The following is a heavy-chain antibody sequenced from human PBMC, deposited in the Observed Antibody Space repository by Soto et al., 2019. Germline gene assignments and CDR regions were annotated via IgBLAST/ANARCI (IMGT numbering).Heavy chain of an antibody. CDR2: ISSSSGTT. CDR3: AKLSSGSQDAVDI. Sequence: EVQVLESGGGLVQPGGSLRLSCAASGFTFSSYAMNWVRQAPGKGLEWVSLISSSSGTTYYADSVRGRFTISRDNSKNTLDLQMNSLRAEDTAVYYCAKLSSGSQDAVDIWGQGTMVTVSS. D-gene: IGHD6-19*01. CDR1: GFTFSSYA. J-gene: IGHJ3*02. V-gene: IGHV3-23*01.